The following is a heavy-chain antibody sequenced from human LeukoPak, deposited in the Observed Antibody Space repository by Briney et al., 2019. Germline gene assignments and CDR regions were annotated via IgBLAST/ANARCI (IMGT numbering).Heavy chain of an antibody. D-gene: IGHD6-19*01. J-gene: IGHJ4*02. CDR3: ARDDLREQWLVPGDY. CDR1: GGSISSYY. CDR2: IYTIGST. Sequence: SETLSLTCTVSGGSISSYYWSWIRQPAGKGLEWIGRIYTIGSTNYNPSLKSRVTMSVDTSKNQFSLKLSSVTAADTAVYYCARDDLREQWLVPGDYWGQGTLVTVSS. V-gene: IGHV4-4*07.